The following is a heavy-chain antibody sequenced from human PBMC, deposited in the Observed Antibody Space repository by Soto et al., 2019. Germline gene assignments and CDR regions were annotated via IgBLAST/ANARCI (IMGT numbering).Heavy chain of an antibody. D-gene: IGHD3-10*01. J-gene: IGHJ5*02. CDR2: GNHRGITTDT. Sequence: QVQLQQWGAGLLKPSETLSLTCAVYGGSFSGSYWSWIGQPPGKGLEWIGEGNHRGITTDTNYNPPHKGRVTRSADTSKNQFSLKLCSVTAADSAVYYWARGTAVRGPIRRTYNWFDPRGQGTLVTVSS. V-gene: IGHV4-34*01. CDR1: GGSFSGSY. CDR3: ARGTAVRGPIRRTYNWFDP.